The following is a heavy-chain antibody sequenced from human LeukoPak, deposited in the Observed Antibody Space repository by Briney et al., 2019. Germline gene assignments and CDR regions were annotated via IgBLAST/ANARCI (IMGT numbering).Heavy chain of an antibody. J-gene: IGHJ6*02. CDR3: WRTVGDDYTTRLYYYGMDV. Sequence: SETLSLTCTVSGGSLSSYYWSWIRQPAGKGLEWIGRIYTSGSTNYNPSLTSRVTISVDTSKNQFSLKLSSVTVADEAVYYCWRTVGDDYTTRLYYYGMDVWGQGTTVTVSS. CDR2: IYTSGST. CDR1: GGSLSSYY. D-gene: IGHD5-24*01. V-gene: IGHV4-4*07.